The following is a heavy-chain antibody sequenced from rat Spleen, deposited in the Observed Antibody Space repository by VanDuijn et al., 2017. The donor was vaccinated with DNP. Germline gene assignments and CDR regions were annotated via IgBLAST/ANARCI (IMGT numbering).Heavy chain of an antibody. D-gene: IGHD1-4*01. V-gene: IGHV5-7*01. CDR1: GFIFSDYG. CDR2: ISCDGGDT. Sequence: EVQLVESGGGLMQPGRSLKLSCAASGFIFSDYGMSWVRQTPTKGLEWVATISCDGGDTYYRDSMKGRFTISRDNAKSTLYLQMDSLRSEDTATYYCVGRPPPTRGPFDYWGQGVTVTVSS. CDR3: VGRPPPTRGPFDY. J-gene: IGHJ2*01.